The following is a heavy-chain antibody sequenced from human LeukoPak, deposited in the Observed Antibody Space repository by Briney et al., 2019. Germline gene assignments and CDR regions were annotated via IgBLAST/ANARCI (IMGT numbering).Heavy chain of an antibody. CDR3: ARDLGMIMITFGGVIPFDY. J-gene: IGHJ4*02. CDR2: ISAYNGNT. V-gene: IGHV1-18*01. Sequence: ASVKVSCKASGYTFTSYGISWVRQAPGQGLEWMGWISAYNGNTNYAQKLQGRVTMTTDTSTSTAYMELRSLRSDDTAAYYCARDLGMIMITFGGVIPFDYWGQGTLVTVSS. CDR1: GYTFTSYG. D-gene: IGHD3-16*01.